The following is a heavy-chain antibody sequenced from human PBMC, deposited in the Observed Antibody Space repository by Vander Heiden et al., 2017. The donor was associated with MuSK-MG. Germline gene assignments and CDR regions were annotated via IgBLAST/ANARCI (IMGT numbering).Heavy chain of an antibody. D-gene: IGHD3-22*01. V-gene: IGHV1-69*06. CDR1: GGTFSSYA. CDR3: AGHGGPDYYDSSGYYHY. J-gene: IGHJ4*02. Sequence: QVQLVQSGAEVTKPGSSVKVSCKASGGTFSSYAISWLRQAPGQGLEWRGGIIPIFGTANYAQKFQGRVTITADKSTSTAYMELSSLRSEDTAVYYCAGHGGPDYYDSSGYYHYWGQGTLVTVSS. CDR2: IIPIFGTA.